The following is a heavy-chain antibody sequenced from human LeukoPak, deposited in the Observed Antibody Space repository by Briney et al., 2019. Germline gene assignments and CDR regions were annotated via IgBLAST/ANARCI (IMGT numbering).Heavy chain of an antibody. V-gene: IGHV4-4*07. CDR2: IYTSGST. J-gene: IGHJ3*02. CDR3: ARDATVTPPASFDI. CDR1: GGSIGSYY. D-gene: IGHD4-17*01. Sequence: SETLSLTCTVSGGSIGSYYWSWIRQPAGKGLEWIGRIYTSGSTNYNPSLKSRVTMSVDTSKNQFSLKLSSVTAADTAVYYCARDATVTPPASFDIWGQGTMVTVSS.